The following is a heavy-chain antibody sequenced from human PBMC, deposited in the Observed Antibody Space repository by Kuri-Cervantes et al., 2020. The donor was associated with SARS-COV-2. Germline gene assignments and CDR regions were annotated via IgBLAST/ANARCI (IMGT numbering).Heavy chain of an antibody. CDR1: GFTFSSYS. D-gene: IGHD1-7*01. Sequence: GGSLRLPCAASGFTFSSYSMNWVRQAPGKGLEWVSSISSSSSYIYYADSVKGRFTISRDNAKNSLYLQMNSLRAEDTAVYYCARDPKLGLPPAWGQGTLVTVSS. V-gene: IGHV3-21*01. J-gene: IGHJ5*02. CDR2: ISSSSSYI. CDR3: ARDPKLGLPPA.